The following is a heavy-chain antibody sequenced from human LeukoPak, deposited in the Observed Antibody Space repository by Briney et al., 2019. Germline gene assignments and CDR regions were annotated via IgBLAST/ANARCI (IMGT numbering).Heavy chain of an antibody. CDR2: ISGSGGST. D-gene: IGHD6-19*01. CDR1: GFTFSNFA. J-gene: IGHJ4*02. CDR3: AKAGSSGWSSSGGDY. V-gene: IGHV3-23*01. Sequence: GGSLRLSCAASGFTFSNFAMSWVRQAPGRGLEWVSTISGSGGSTFYADSVKGRFPISRDNSNNTLFLQMNSLRAEDTAIYFCAKAGSSGWSSSGGDYWGQGSLVTVSS.